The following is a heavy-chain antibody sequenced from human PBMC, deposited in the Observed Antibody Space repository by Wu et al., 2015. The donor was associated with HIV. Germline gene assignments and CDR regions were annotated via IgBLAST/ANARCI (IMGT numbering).Heavy chain of an antibody. CDR2: IDPNSGDT. CDR3: TRELGMASEELVICAIFDM. D-gene: IGHD3-9*01. CDR1: GYRLIDNN. J-gene: IGHJ3*02. Sequence: QVHLVQSGAEVKKPGASVKVSCKASGYRLIDNNIHWVRQAPGHGLEWMGWIDPNSGDTNYEQKFQGRVTMTRDTSISTAYMELRSLRPDDTAVYYCTRELGMASEELVICAIFDMWGHGTLLTVSS. V-gene: IGHV1-2*02.